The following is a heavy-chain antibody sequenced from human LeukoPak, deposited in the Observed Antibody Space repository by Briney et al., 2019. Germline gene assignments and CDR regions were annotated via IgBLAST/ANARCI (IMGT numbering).Heavy chain of an antibody. V-gene: IGHV1-69*04. J-gene: IGHJ6*02. CDR1: GGTFSSYA. Sequence: SVKVSCKASGGTFSSYAISWVRQAPGQGLEWMGRIIPILGIANYAQKLQGRVTMTTDTSTSTAYMELRSLRSDDTAVYYCARDGTTVADVSMDVWGQGTTVTASS. D-gene: IGHD6-19*01. CDR3: ARDGTTVADVSMDV. CDR2: IIPILGIA.